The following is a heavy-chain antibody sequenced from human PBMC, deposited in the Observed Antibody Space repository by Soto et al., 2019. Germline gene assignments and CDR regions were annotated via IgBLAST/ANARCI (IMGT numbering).Heavy chain of an antibody. CDR2: IDPSDSYT. V-gene: IGHV5-10-1*01. J-gene: IGHJ6*02. Sequence: PGESLKISCKGSGYSFTSYWISWVRQMPGKGLEWMGRIDPSDSYTNYSPSFQGHVTISADKSISTAYLQWSSLKASDTAMYYCAREIVVVPAARGFYYYYGMDVWGQGTTVTV. CDR1: GYSFTSYW. D-gene: IGHD2-2*01. CDR3: AREIVVVPAARGFYYYYGMDV.